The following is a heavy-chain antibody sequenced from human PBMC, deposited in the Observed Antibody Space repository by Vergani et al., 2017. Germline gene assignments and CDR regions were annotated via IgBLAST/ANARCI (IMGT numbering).Heavy chain of an antibody. CDR3: ARDLGGSYSQLYYFDY. D-gene: IGHD1-26*01. V-gene: IGHV3-13*05. CDR1: GFTFSSYD. CDR2: IGTAGDP. Sequence: EVQLVESGGGLVQPGGSLRLSCAASGFTFSSYDMHWVRQATGKGLEWVSAIGTAGDPYYPGSVKGRFTISRENAKNSLYLQMNSLRAGDTAVYYCARDLGGSYSQLYYFDYWGQGTLVTVSS. J-gene: IGHJ4*02.